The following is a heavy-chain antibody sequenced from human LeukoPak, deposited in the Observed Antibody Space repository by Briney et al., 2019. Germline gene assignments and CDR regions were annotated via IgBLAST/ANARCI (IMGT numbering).Heavy chain of an antibody. CDR3: ARNAVSPWANPADY. Sequence: SETLFLTCTVSGGSISSSSYYWGWIRQPPGKGLEWIGSIYYSGSTYYNPSLKSRVTISVDTSKNQFSLKLSSVTAADTAVYYCARNAVSPWANPADYWGQGTLVTVSS. CDR1: GGSISSSSYY. V-gene: IGHV4-39*01. J-gene: IGHJ4*02. D-gene: IGHD3-16*01. CDR2: IYYSGST.